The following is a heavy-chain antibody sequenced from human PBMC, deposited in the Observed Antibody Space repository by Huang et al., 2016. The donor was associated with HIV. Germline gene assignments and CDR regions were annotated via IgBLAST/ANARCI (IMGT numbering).Heavy chain of an antibody. CDR2: LRPAFESP. J-gene: IGHJ4*02. V-gene: IGHV1-69*13. Sequence: QVQLLQSGAEVKKPGSSVNVSCKASGGPFRSYSIAWVRQAPGQGLEWWAILRPAFESPNYAQKLQGRVRVTADESTSTVYMELRDLRPDDTAVYFCARGSLEYSVSSSLDYWGQGTHVTVSS. D-gene: IGHD4-4*01. CDR3: ARGSLEYSVSSSLDY. CDR1: GGPFRSYS.